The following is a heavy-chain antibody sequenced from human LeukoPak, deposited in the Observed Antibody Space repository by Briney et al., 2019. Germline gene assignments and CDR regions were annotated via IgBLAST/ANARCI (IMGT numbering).Heavy chain of an antibody. J-gene: IGHJ4*02. V-gene: IGHV4-59*01. CDR2: IFYSGST. CDR1: GDSISYFY. CDR3: ARSMVRGVIIIGGLDY. D-gene: IGHD3-10*01. Sequence: SETLSLTCTVSGDSISYFYWGWIRQPPGKGLEWIGYIFYSGSTNYNPSLKSRVTISVDTSKNQFSLKLSSVTAADTAVYYCARSMVRGVIIIGGLDYWGQGTLVTVSS.